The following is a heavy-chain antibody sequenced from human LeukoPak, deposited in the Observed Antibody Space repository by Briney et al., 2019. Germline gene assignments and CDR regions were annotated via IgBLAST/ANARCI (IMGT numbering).Heavy chain of an antibody. J-gene: IGHJ4*02. Sequence: GGSLRLSCAASGFTFSHYSMNWVHQAPGKGLEWVSSISASSSFIYYADSLKGRFTISRDNAKNSLYLQMNSLRAEDTAVFYCARGYCSRTSCEDFDYWGQGTLVTVSS. CDR3: ARGYCSRTSCEDFDY. D-gene: IGHD2-2*01. CDR2: ISASSSFI. V-gene: IGHV3-21*01. CDR1: GFTFSHYS.